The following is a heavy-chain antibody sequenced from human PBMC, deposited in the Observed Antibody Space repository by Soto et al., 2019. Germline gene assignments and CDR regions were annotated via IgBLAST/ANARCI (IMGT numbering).Heavy chain of an antibody. D-gene: IGHD6-6*01. CDR2: IVVGSGNT. J-gene: IGHJ3*02. V-gene: IGHV1-58*02. CDR1: GFTFTSSA. CDR3: AAVGSSSSQAFDI. Sequence: SVKVSCKASGFTFTSSAMQWVRQARGQRLEWIGWIVVGSGNTNYAQKFQERVTITRDMSTSTAYMELSSLRSEDTAVYYCAAVGSSSSQAFDIWGQGTMVTVSS.